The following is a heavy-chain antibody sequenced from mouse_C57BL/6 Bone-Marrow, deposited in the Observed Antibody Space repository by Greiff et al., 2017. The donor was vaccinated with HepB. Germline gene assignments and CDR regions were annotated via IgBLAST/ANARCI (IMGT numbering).Heavy chain of an antibody. D-gene: IGHD2-4*01. CDR1: GYTFTSYW. J-gene: IGHJ4*01. V-gene: IGHV1-72*01. CDR3: ARWDYLHYYAMDY. Sequence: QVQLKQPGAELVKPGASVKLSCKASGYTFTSYWMHWVKQRPGRGLEWIGRIDPNSGGTKYNEKFKSKATLSVDKPSSTAYMQLSSLTSEDSAVYYCARWDYLHYYAMDYWGQGTSVTVSS. CDR2: IDPNSGGT.